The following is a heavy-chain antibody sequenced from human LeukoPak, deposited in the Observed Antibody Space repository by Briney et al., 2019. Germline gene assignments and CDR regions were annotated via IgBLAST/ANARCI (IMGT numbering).Heavy chain of an antibody. Sequence: SETLSLTCAVHGGSFSGYYWSWIRQPPGKGLEWIGEINDSGSTNYNPSLKSRVTISGDASKSQFSLNLSSMTAADTAVYYCARDLELRYWGQGTVVTVSS. J-gene: IGHJ4*02. CDR3: ARDLELRY. CDR2: INDSGST. V-gene: IGHV4-34*01. CDR1: GGSFSGYY. D-gene: IGHD1-26*01.